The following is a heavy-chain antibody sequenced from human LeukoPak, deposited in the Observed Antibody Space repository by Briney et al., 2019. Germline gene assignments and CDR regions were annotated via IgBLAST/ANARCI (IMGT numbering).Heavy chain of an antibody. V-gene: IGHV3-11*01. J-gene: IGHJ3*02. CDR2: ISGSGTNI. CDR3: TTARPWFGELEGWPYAFDI. D-gene: IGHD3-10*01. Sequence: KPGGSLRLSCAAAGFTFSDYYMTWIRQAPGKGLEWISYISGSGTNIYHADSVKGRFTVSRDNAKNSLFLQMNSLRVEDTAVYYCTTARPWFGELEGWPYAFDIWGQGTMVTVSS. CDR1: GFTFSDYY.